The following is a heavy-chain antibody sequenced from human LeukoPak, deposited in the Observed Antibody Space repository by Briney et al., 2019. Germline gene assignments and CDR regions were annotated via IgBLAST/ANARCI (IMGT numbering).Heavy chain of an antibody. Sequence: GGSLRLSCAASGFTFSIYSMNWVRQAPGKGLEWVSSISSSSSYIYYADSVKGRFTISRDNAENSLFLQMNSLRAEDTAVYYCAMTNLGYCSGGSCYHYWGQGTLVTVSS. D-gene: IGHD2-15*01. CDR1: GFTFSIYS. CDR2: ISSSSSYI. V-gene: IGHV3-21*01. J-gene: IGHJ4*02. CDR3: AMTNLGYCSGGSCYHY.